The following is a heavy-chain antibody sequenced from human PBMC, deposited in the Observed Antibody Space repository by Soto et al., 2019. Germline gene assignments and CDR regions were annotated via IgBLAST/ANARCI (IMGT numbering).Heavy chain of an antibody. D-gene: IGHD3-9*01. V-gene: IGHV4-34*01. J-gene: IGHJ5*02. CDR1: GGSFSGYC. CDR2: INHSGST. Sequence: PSETLSLTCAVYGGSFSGYCWSWVRQPPGKGLEWIGEINHSGSTNYNPSLKSRVTISVDTSKNQFSLKLSSVTAADTAVYYCARDYDILTGPRRFDPWGQGTLVTVSS. CDR3: ARDYDILTGPRRFDP.